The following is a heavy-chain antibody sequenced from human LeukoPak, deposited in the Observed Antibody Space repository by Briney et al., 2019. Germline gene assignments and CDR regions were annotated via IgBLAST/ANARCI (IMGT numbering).Heavy chain of an antibody. CDR3: ARALRYFDWLFTNYYYYMDV. CDR1: GFTFDDYG. D-gene: IGHD3-9*01. Sequence: GGSLRLSCAASGFTFDDYGMSWVRQAPGKGLEWVSGINWNGGSTGYADSVKGRFTISRDNAKNSLYLQMNSLRAEDTAVYYCARALRYFDWLFTNYYYYMDVWGKGTTVTVSS. V-gene: IGHV3-20*04. J-gene: IGHJ6*03. CDR2: INWNGGST.